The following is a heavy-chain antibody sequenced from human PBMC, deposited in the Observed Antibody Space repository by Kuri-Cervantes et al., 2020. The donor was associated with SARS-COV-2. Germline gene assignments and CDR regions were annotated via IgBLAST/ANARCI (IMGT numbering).Heavy chain of an antibody. V-gene: IGHV4-30-2*01. D-gene: IGHD1-14*01. CDR2: VYQSGSA. CDR3: ARDGIPAATGFDY. CDR1: GDSISSGGYS. J-gene: IGHJ4*02. Sequence: LRLSCAVSGDSISSGGYSWSWIRQPPGKGLEWIGYVYQSGSAYYNPSLQSRVTLSIDRSKNTFSLKLTSVTAADSAVYFCARDGIPAATGFDYWSQGTRGTGSS.